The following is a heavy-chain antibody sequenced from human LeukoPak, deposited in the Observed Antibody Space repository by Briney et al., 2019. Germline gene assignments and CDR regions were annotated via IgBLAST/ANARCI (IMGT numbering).Heavy chain of an antibody. CDR1: GGSFSGYY. J-gene: IGHJ4*02. D-gene: IGHD3-10*01. V-gene: IGHV4-34*01. CDR3: ARSSRATAYGSGSYPDY. CDR2: INHSGST. Sequence: SETLSLTCAVYGGSFSGYYWSWIRQPPGKGLEWIGEINHSGSTNYNPSLKSRVTISVDTSKNQFSLKLSSVTAADTAVYYCARSSRATAYGSGSYPDYWGQGTLVTVSS.